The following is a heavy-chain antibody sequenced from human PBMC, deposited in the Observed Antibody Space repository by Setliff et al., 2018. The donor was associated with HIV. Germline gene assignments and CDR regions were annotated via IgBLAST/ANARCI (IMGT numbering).Heavy chain of an antibody. J-gene: IGHJ4*02. CDR2: IYSTDTT. Sequence: SETLSLTCTVSAVSIGGYSWSWIRQSPGKGLEWIGSIYSTDTTNHNPSLESRVTISVDKSKNQFSLKLSSVTAADTAVYYCARSVPRYCSGGSCYPPLFDYWGQGTLVTVSS. V-gene: IGHV4-4*09. CDR1: AVSIGGYS. CDR3: ARSVPRYCSGGSCYPPLFDY. D-gene: IGHD2-15*01.